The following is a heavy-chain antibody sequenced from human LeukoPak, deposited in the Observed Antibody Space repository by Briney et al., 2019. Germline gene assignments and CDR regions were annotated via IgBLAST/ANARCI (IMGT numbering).Heavy chain of an antibody. CDR3: ARDAPYCSSTSCPPGY. J-gene: IGHJ4*02. V-gene: IGHV4-4*03. CDR1: VGSISISNW. D-gene: IGHD2-2*01. CDR2: IYHSGST. Sequence: PPETLSLTCAVSVGSISISNWWSWARQPPGKGLEWIGEIYHSGSTNYNPSLKSRVTISVDKSKNQFSLKLSSVTAADTAVYYCARDAPYCSSTSCPPGYWGQGTLVTVSS.